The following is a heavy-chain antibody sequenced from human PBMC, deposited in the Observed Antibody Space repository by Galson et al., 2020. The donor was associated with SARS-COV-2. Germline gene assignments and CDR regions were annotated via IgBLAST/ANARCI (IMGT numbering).Heavy chain of an antibody. Sequence: KISCKASGGTFSSYAISWVRQAPGQGLEWMGGIIPIFGTANYAQKFQGRVTITADESTSTAYMELSSLRSEDTAVYYCARAGYSSNWRYYGMDVWGQVTTVTVSS. J-gene: IGHJ6*02. V-gene: IGHV1-69*01. D-gene: IGHD6-13*01. CDR2: IIPIFGTA. CDR3: ARAGYSSNWRYYGMDV. CDR1: GGTFSSYA.